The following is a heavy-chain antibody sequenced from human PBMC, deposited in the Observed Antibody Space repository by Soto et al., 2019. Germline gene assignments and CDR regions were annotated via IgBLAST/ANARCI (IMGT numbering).Heavy chain of an antibody. CDR3: ARDLVVPLDYEFWSGLNYFDY. D-gene: IGHD3-3*01. CDR1: GFTFSIYW. J-gene: IGHJ4*02. Sequence: GGSLRLSCTASGFTFSIYWMSWVRQAPGKGLEWVANINQDGTEKYYLDSVKGRFTISRDNAKNSMYLQMNSLRAEDTAVYYCARDLVVPLDYEFWSGLNYFDYWGQGTLVTVSS. V-gene: IGHV3-7*01. CDR2: INQDGTEK.